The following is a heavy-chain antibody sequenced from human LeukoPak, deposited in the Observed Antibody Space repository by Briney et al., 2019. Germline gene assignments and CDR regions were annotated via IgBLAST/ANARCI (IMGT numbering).Heavy chain of an antibody. J-gene: IGHJ4*02. CDR2: IHHSGST. CDR3: ARIVAAAGIGEYYFDY. CDR1: GYSISSGYY. D-gene: IGHD6-13*01. V-gene: IGHV4-38-2*02. Sequence: SETLSLTCTVSGYSISSGYYWGWIRQPPGKGLEWIGSIHHSGSTYYNPSLKSRVTISVDTSKNQFSLKLSSVTAADTAVYYCARIVAAAGIGEYYFDYWGQGTLVTVSS.